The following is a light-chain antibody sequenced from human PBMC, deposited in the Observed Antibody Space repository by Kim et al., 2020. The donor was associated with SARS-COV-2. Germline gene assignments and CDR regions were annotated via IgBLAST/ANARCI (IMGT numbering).Light chain of an antibody. V-gene: IGKV3-15*01. Sequence: EIVMTQSPATLSVSPGERATLSCRASQSISNNLAWYQQKPGQAPRLLIYDASTRATGIPARFSGSGSGTEFTLTISSLQSEDFAVYYCQQYNNWPFTFGQGTKVEIK. J-gene: IGKJ4*01. CDR1: QSISNN. CDR3: QQYNNWPFT. CDR2: DAS.